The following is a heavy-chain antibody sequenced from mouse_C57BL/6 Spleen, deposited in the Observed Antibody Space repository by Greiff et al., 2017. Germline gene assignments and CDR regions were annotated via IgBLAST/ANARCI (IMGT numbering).Heavy chain of an antibody. CDR2: IHPNSGST. J-gene: IGHJ3*01. D-gene: IGHD3-2*02. CDR3: ARSPNSSGAWFAY. CDR1: GYTFTSYW. V-gene: IGHV1-64*01. Sequence: QVQLQQPGAELVKPGASVKLSCKASGYTFTSYWMHWVKQRPGQGLEWIGMIHPNSGSTNYNEKFKSKATLTVDKSSSTAYMQLSSLTSEDSAVYYCARSPNSSGAWFAYWGQGTLVTVSA.